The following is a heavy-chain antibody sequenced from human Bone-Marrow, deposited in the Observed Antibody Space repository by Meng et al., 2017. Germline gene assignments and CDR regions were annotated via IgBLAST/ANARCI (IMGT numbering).Heavy chain of an antibody. V-gene: IGHV3-74*01. Sequence: VRRGAAGGGLVPPGGSLRLCCAASGFTFSSYWMPWARQAPGKVLVWVSRINTDGTTTTYADSVKGRFTISRDNAKNTLYLQMNSLRGEDTAVYYCARDVAGRGGYWGQGTLVTVS. CDR1: GFTFSSYW. CDR2: INTDGTTT. D-gene: IGHD1-26*01. J-gene: IGHJ4*02. CDR3: ARDVAGRGGY.